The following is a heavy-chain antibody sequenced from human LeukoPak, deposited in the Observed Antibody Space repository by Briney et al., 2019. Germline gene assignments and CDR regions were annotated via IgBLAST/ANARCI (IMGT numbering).Heavy chain of an antibody. D-gene: IGHD1-7*01. CDR3: ASQIGTTGYYYYYMDV. CDR2: ISGSGGST. J-gene: IGHJ6*03. V-gene: IGHV3-23*01. CDR1: GFTLSSYA. Sequence: PGGSLRLSCAASGFTLSSYAMSWVRQAPGKGLEWVSAISGSGGSTYYADSVKGRFTISRDNSKNTLYLQMNSLRAEDTAVYYCASQIGTTGYYYYYMDVWGKGTTVTVSS.